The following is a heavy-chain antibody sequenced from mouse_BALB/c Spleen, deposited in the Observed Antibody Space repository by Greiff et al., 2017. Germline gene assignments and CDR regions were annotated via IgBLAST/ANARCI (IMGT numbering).Heavy chain of an antibody. Sequence: VQLQQSGPGLVKPWASVKISCKVSGYTFTDYYINWVKQKPGQGLEGSGWIYTGSGNNKYNEKFKGKATLTVDTSYSTAYMQLNSLTTEDTAVYVYAKDAMDYWGQGTSVTVSS. CDR2: IYTGSGNN. CDR3: AKDAMDY. CDR1: GYTFTDYY. J-gene: IGHJ4*01. V-gene: IGHV1-84*02.